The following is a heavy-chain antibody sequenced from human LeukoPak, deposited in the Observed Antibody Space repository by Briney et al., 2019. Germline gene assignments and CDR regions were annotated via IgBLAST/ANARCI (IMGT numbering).Heavy chain of an antibody. CDR3: TRGQSYCGADCYSD. CDR2: IWYDGSNK. Sequence: KSGGSLRLSCAASGFTFSSYGMHWVRQAPGKGLEWVAVIWYDGSNKYYADSVKGRFTISRDNSKNTVFLQMNSLRVEDTALYYCTRGQSYCGADCYSDWGQGTLVTVSS. J-gene: IGHJ4*02. D-gene: IGHD2-21*02. CDR1: GFTFSSYG. V-gene: IGHV3-33*01.